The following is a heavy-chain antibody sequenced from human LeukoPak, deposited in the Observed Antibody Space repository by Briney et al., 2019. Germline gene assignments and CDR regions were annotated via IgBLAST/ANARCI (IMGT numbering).Heavy chain of an antibody. Sequence: ASVKVSCKASGYTFTSYGISWVRQAPGQGLEWMGWISAYNGNTNYAQKLQGRVTMTTDTSTSTAYMELRSLRSDDMAVYYCARDPRATYYYGSTFFDYWGQGTLVTVSS. J-gene: IGHJ4*02. CDR2: ISAYNGNT. V-gene: IGHV1-18*03. CDR3: ARDPRATYYYGSTFFDY. CDR1: GYTFTSYG. D-gene: IGHD3-10*01.